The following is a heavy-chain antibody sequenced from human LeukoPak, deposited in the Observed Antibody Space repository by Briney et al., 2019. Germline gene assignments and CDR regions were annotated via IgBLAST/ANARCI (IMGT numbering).Heavy chain of an antibody. CDR1: RYTFNKYG. CDR3: ATDSDDF. CDR2: VSLYESDT. Sequence: GASVKVSCKTSRYTFNKYGLIWVRQAPGQGLEWMGWVSLYESDTKYGQNFQGRVTLTTDSSTYTAYLELKGLRFDDTAVYYCATDSDDFWGQGTLVAVSS. J-gene: IGHJ4*02. V-gene: IGHV1-18*01.